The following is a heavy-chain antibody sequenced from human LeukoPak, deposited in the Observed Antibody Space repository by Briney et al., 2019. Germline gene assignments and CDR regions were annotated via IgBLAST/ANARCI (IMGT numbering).Heavy chain of an antibody. CDR3: ARARLHDYGDYHLDY. CDR1: GFTFDDYA. CDR2: ISWNSGSI. Sequence: GGSLRLSCAASGFTFDDYAMHWVRQAPGKGLEWVSGISWNSGSIGYADSVKGRFTISRDNAKNSLYLQMNSLRAEDKAVYYCARARLHDYGDYHLDYWGQGTLVTVSS. D-gene: IGHD4-17*01. V-gene: IGHV3-9*01. J-gene: IGHJ4*02.